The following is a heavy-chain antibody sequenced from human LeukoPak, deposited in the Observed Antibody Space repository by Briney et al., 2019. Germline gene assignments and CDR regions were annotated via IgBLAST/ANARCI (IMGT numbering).Heavy chain of an antibody. V-gene: IGHV3-30-3*01. CDR2: ISYDGSNK. CDR3: AKDSAVAGFDY. J-gene: IGHJ4*02. CDR1: GFTFSSYA. Sequence: PGGSLRLSCAASGFTFSSYAMHWVRQAPGKGLERVAVISYDGSNKYYADSVKGRFTISRDNAKNSLYLQMNSLRAEDTALYYCAKDSAVAGFDYWGQGTLVTVSS. D-gene: IGHD6-19*01.